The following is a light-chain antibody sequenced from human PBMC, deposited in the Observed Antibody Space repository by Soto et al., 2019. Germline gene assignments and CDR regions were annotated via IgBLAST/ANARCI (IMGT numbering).Light chain of an antibody. Sequence: EIVLTQSPATLSVSPGEDVTLSCRASQSVPSRIAWYQQKPGQAPGLLIYGASTRATGVPDRFSGSGSGTDFTLTISSLQPEDVATYYCQKYNSAPWTFGQGTKVDIK. CDR3: QKYNSAPWT. CDR1: QSVPSR. CDR2: GAS. J-gene: IGKJ1*01. V-gene: IGKV3-15*01.